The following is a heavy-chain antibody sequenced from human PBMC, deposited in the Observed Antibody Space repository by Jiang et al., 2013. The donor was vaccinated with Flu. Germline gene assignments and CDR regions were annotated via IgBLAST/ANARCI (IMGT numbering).Heavy chain of an antibody. CDR3: ARDARGDYLFDY. J-gene: IGHJ4*02. CDR2: ISSSSSYI. V-gene: IGHV3-21*06. CDR1: GFTFSSYT. D-gene: IGHD4-17*01. Sequence: QLLESGGGLVKPGGSLRLSCAASGFTFSSYTMNWVRQAPGKGLEWVSSISSSSSYIYYADSVKGRFTISRDNAKNSLYLQMNSLRAEDTAVYYCARDARGDYLFDYWGQGTLVTVSS.